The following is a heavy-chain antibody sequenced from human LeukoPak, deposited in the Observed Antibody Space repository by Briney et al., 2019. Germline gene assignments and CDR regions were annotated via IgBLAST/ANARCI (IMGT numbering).Heavy chain of an antibody. CDR1: GFTFSNYW. Sequence: GGSLRLSCAASGFTFSNYWMHWVRQAPGKGLVWVSRINSDGINTSYADSVKGRFTISRDNAKNTLNLQMNSLRAEDTAVYYCARGPVITFDYWGQGTLVTVSS. CDR3: ARGPVITFDY. J-gene: IGHJ4*02. D-gene: IGHD2/OR15-2a*01. V-gene: IGHV3-74*01. CDR2: INSDGINT.